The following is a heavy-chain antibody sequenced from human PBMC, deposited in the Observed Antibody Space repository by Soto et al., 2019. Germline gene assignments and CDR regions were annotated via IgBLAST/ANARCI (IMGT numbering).Heavy chain of an antibody. CDR2: IYPGDSDT. V-gene: IGHV5-51*01. CDR3: ARHQDCSGGSCYSGYYYYGMDV. J-gene: IGHJ6*02. Sequence: GGSLKISCKGSGYSFTSYWIGWVRQMPGKGLEWMGIIYPGDSDTRYSPSFQGQVTISADKSISTAYLQWSSPKASDTAMYYCARHQDCSGGSCYSGYYYYGMDVWGQGTTVTVSS. CDR1: GYSFTSYW. D-gene: IGHD2-15*01.